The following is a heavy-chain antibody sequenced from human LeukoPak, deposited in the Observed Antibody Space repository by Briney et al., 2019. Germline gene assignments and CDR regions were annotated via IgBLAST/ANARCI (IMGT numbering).Heavy chain of an antibody. CDR2: IIPIFGMA. D-gene: IGHD2-21*02. Sequence: SVKVSCKASGGTFSSYAISWVRQAPGQGLEWMGRIIPIFGMANYAQKFQGRVTITADKSTSTAYMELSSLRSEDTAVYYCARGPENDFTFDYWGQGTLVTVSS. J-gene: IGHJ4*02. V-gene: IGHV1-69*04. CDR1: GGTFSSYA. CDR3: ARGPENDFTFDY.